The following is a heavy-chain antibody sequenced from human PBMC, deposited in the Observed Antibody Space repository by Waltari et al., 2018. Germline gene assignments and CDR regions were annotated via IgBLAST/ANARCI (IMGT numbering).Heavy chain of an antibody. CDR1: GYKFSTYW. V-gene: IGHV5-51*03. D-gene: IGHD3-16*02. Sequence: EVRLVQSGAEVKKTGESLKISCKGSGYKFSTYWIGWVRSMHGKGLEWMGIIYVGDSETRYSPSFRGQVTMSADKSITTAYLQWSSLKASDTAMYYCARREHDYDYVGGSYRRVIDTFDIWGQGTRVTVSS. CDR3: ARREHDYDYVGGSYRRVIDTFDI. J-gene: IGHJ3*02. CDR2: IYVGDSET.